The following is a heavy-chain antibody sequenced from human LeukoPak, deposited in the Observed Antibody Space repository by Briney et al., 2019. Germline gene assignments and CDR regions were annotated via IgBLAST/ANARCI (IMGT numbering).Heavy chain of an antibody. J-gene: IGHJ4*02. CDR2: IYYSGSA. CDR3: ARITFGGVYYFDH. V-gene: IGHV4-39*01. D-gene: IGHD3-16*01. CDR1: GGSISSSSYY. Sequence: SETLSLTCTVSGGSISSSSYYWGWIRQPPGKGLEWIASIYYSGSAYYSPSLKSPVTISVDTSKNQFSLKLSSVTAADTAAYYCARITFGGVYYFDHWGQGTLVTVSS.